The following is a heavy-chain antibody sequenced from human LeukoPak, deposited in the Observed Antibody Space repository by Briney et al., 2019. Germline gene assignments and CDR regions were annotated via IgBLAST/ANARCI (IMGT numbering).Heavy chain of an antibody. D-gene: IGHD6-13*01. V-gene: IGHV3-23*01. CDR1: GFTFSSYA. CDR3: AKDRAQQLVLDF. CDR2: IIGSGSST. Sequence: PGGSLRLSCAASGFTFSSYAMSWVRQAPGKGLEWVSGIIGSGSSTYYADSVKGRFTISRDNSKNTLFLQMNSLRAEDTAVYYCAKDRAQQLVLDFWGQGTLVTVSS. J-gene: IGHJ4*02.